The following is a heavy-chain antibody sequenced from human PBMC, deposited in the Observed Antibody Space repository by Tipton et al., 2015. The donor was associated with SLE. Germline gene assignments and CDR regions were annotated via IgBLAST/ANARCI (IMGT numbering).Heavy chain of an antibody. J-gene: IGHJ3*02. D-gene: IGHD3-10*01. CDR1: GGSISGYY. CDR3: ARDTAHYGSGDGAFDI. V-gene: IGHV4-4*07. Sequence: LRLSCTVSGGSISGYYWSWIRQPAGKGLEWIGRIYSSGSTIYNPSLKSRLTLSLDTSKNQFSLRVRSVTAADTAVYYCARDTAHYGSGDGAFDIWGQGTMVTVSS. CDR2: IYSSGST.